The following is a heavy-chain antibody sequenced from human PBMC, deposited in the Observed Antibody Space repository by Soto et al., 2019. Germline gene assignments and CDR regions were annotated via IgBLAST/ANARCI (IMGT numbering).Heavy chain of an antibody. CDR2: ISGTGGTT. J-gene: IGHJ6*02. CDR3: AKDPRGKIYHYYYVDV. V-gene: IGHV3-23*01. CDR1: GFNFSNYA. Sequence: GGSLRLSCAASGFNFSNYAMSRVRQAPGKGLDWVSGISGTGGTTYYADSVKGRFIISRDNSKNTLYLQMNSLRAEDTAIYYCAKDPRGKIYHYYYVDVCGQGTSVTVSS.